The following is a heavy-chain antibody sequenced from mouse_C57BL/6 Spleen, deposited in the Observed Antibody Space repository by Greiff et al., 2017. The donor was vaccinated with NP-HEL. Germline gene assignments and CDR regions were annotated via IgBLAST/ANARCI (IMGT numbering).Heavy chain of an antibody. CDR2: IYPRSGNT. J-gene: IGHJ1*03. CDR3: ARDYYGSSPWYFDV. V-gene: IGHV1-81*01. Sequence: VQLQESGAELARPGASVKLSCKASGYTFTSYGISWVKQRPGQGLEWIGEIYPRSGNTYYNEKFKGKATLTADKSSSTAYMELRSLTSEDSAVYFCARDYYGSSPWYFDVWGTGTTVTVSS. CDR1: GYTFTSYG. D-gene: IGHD1-1*01.